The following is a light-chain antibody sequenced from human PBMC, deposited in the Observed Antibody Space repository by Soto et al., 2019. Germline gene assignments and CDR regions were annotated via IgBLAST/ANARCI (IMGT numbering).Light chain of an antibody. CDR3: QQYNNWWA. CDR2: ETS. Sequence: EIVMTQSPATLSVSPGERATLSCRASQSISSNLAWYQQKPGQAPRLLIYETSTRATGIPARFSGSGSGTEFTLTISSLQSEDFAVYYCQQYNNWWAFGQGTKVDIK. J-gene: IGKJ1*01. CDR1: QSISSN. V-gene: IGKV3-15*01.